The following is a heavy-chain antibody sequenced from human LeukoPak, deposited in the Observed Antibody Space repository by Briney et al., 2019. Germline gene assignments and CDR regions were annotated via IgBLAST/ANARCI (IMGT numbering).Heavy chain of an antibody. CDR1: GFTFSSYD. D-gene: IGHD3-10*01. CDR3: ARVHKPLRGVIVPGAFDI. J-gene: IGHJ3*02. CDR2: ISTSSSYI. V-gene: IGHV3-21*01. Sequence: GGSLRLSCAASGFTFSSYDMNWVRQAPGKGLEWVSSISTSSSYIYYADSVKGRFTISRDNAKNSLYLQMNSLRAEDTAVYYCARVHKPLRGVIVPGAFDIWGQGTMVTVSS.